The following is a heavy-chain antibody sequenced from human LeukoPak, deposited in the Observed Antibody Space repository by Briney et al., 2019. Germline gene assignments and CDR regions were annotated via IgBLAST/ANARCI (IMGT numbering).Heavy chain of an antibody. Sequence: SETLSLTCTVSGGSISSSSYYWGWIRQPPGKGLEWIGSIYYSGSTYYNPSLKSRVTISVDTSKHQFSLKLSSVTAAAPAVYYWARGVYSGSYYVGYYFDYWGQGTLVTVSS. V-gene: IGHV4-39*07. CDR3: ARGVYSGSYYVGYYFDY. CDR2: IYYSGST. CDR1: GGSISSSSYY. J-gene: IGHJ4*02. D-gene: IGHD1-26*01.